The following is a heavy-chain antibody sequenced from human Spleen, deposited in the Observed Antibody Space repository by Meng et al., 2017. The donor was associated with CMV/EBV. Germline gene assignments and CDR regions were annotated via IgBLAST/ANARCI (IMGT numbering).Heavy chain of an antibody. D-gene: IGHD1-26*01. V-gene: IGHV1-24*01. CDR3: AKAALLGATTYFDF. CDR2: FDPEDGET. J-gene: IGHJ4*02. Sequence: ASVKVSCKVSGYTLTELSRHWVRQAPGKGLEWMGGFDPEDGETIYAQKFQGRVTVTRDTSSSTVYMELSGLRSDDTAVYYCAKAALLGATTYFDFWGQGTLVTVSS. CDR1: GYTLTELS.